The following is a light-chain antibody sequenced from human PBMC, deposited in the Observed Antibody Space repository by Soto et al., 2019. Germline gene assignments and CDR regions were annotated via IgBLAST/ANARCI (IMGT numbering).Light chain of an antibody. CDR3: QQYGSSPRT. CDR1: QYIVTN. V-gene: IGKV3-15*01. Sequence: EIVMTQSPGTLSVSPGERATLSCRASQYIVTNLAWYQQKPGQAPRLLIFAASTRAPGIPARFSGSGSGTEFTLTISSLQSADFAVYYCQQYGSSPRTFGQGKRLEIK. CDR2: AAS. J-gene: IGKJ5*01.